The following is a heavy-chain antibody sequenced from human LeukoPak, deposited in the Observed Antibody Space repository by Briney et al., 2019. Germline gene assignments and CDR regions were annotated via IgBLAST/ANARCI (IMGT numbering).Heavy chain of an antibody. Sequence: SGGSLRLSCAASGFTFSSYSMNWVLQAPGKGLEWVSSISSSSYIYYADSVKGRFTISRDNAKNSLYLQMNSLRAEDTAVYYCARDRDGYTFDYWGQGTLVTVSS. CDR3: ARDRDGYTFDY. CDR1: GFTFSSYS. J-gene: IGHJ4*02. CDR2: ISSSSYI. V-gene: IGHV3-21*01. D-gene: IGHD5-24*01.